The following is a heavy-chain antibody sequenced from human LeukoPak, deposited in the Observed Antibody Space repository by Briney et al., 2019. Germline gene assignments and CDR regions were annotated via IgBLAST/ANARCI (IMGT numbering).Heavy chain of an antibody. CDR1: LDSTTSNF. V-gene: IGHV4-4*02. Sequence: SSETLSLTCTVSLDSTTSNFWSWVRQPPGKGLEWIGEIHRSGSTNYNPSLQSRVTISIDRSKNQIALELSSVTVADTAVYYCAREIVGGFNPGAYWGQGTLVTVSS. J-gene: IGHJ4*02. CDR3: AREIVGGFNPGAY. D-gene: IGHD1-14*01. CDR2: IHRSGST.